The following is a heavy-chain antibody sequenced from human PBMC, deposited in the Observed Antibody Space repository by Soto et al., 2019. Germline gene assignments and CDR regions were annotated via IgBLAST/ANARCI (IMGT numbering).Heavy chain of an antibody. J-gene: IGHJ4*02. CDR1: GFTFNTYT. CDR3: ERLTRAHSSGWSDPFDY. Sequence: EVQLVESGGGLVTPGGSLRLSWAAFGFTFNTYTMHWVRQAPGKGLESVSSISSSNSFIYYADSVQGRFTISGDNAKDALFLQTSSLRAEDTDVYYCERLTRAHSSGWSDPFDYWRQGTLVTVSS. V-gene: IGHV3-21*01. CDR2: ISSSNSFI. D-gene: IGHD6-13*01.